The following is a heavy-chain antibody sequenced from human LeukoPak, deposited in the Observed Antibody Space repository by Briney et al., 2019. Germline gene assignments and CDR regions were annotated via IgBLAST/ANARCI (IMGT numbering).Heavy chain of an antibody. J-gene: IGHJ3*02. CDR1: GGSISSSSYY. V-gene: IGHV4-39*07. Sequence: SETLSLTCTVSGGSISSSSYYWGWIRQPPGKGLEWIGSIYYSGSTYYNPSLKSRVTISVDTSKNQFSLKLSSVTAADTAVYYCASDAEVPLGYCSGGSCPTIWGQGTMVTVSS. CDR3: ASDAEVPLGYCSGGSCPTI. CDR2: IYYSGST. D-gene: IGHD2-15*01.